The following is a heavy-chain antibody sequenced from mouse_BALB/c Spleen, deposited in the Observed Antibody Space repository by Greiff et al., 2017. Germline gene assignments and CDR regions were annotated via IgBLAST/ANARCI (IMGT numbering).Heavy chain of an antibody. CDR3: APVLYYYAMDY. Sequence: QVQLQQSGAELARPGASVKLSCKASGYTFTSYWMQWVKQRPGQGLEWIGAIYPGDGDTRYTQKFKGKATLTADKSSSTAYMQLSSLASEDSAVYYCAPVLYYYAMDYWGQGTSVTVSS. J-gene: IGHJ4*01. V-gene: IGHV1-87*01. CDR2: IYPGDGDT. D-gene: IGHD1-1*01. CDR1: GYTFTSYW.